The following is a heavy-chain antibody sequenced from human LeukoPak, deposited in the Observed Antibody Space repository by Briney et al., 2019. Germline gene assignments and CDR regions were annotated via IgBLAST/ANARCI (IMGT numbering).Heavy chain of an antibody. D-gene: IGHD2-15*01. Sequence: GGSLRLSCAASGFTFSSYSMTWVRQAPGKGLEWVSSISSSSSYIYYADSVEGRFTISRDNAKNSLYLQMNSLKAEDTAVYYCARERGYSGYGMDVWGQGTTVTVSS. CDR2: ISSSSSYI. V-gene: IGHV3-21*01. J-gene: IGHJ6*02. CDR3: ARERGYSGYGMDV. CDR1: GFTFSSYS.